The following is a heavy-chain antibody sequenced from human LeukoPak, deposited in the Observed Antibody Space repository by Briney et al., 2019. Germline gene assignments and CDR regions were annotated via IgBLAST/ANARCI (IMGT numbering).Heavy chain of an antibody. J-gene: IGHJ4*02. CDR2: IIPILGVA. CDR1: GGTFSSYA. V-gene: IGHV1-69*04. D-gene: IGHD6-19*01. CDR3: ARDDSGWYDY. Sequence: SVKVSCKASGGTFSSYAISWVRQAPGQGLEWMGRIIPILGVANYAQKFQGRVTITADKSTSTAYMELSSLRSEDTAVYYCARDDSGWYDYWGQGTLVTVSS.